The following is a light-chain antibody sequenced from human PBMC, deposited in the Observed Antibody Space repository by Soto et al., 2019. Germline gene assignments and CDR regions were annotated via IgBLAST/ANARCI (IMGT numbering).Light chain of an antibody. CDR2: EVN. CDR3: GSYTSATTWV. CDR1: SSDIGRYNY. Sequence: QSVLTQPASVSGSPGQSITISCTGTSSDIGRYNYVSWYQQLPGKAPKLIIYEVNKRPSGVSDRFSGSKSGNAASLTISGLQTDDEADYHCGSYTSATTWVFGGGTKLTVL. V-gene: IGLV2-14*03. J-gene: IGLJ3*02.